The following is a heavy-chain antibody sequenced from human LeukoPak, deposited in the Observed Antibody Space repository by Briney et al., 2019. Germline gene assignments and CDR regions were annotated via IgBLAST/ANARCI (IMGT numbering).Heavy chain of an antibody. CDR2: IYYSGST. V-gene: IGHV4-59*08. CDR1: GGSISSYY. CDR3: ARSGYTYGLDY. J-gene: IGHJ4*02. Sequence: SETLSLTCTVSGGSISSYYWSWIRQPPGKGLEWIGYIYYSGSTNYNPSLESRVTISVDTSKNQFSLKLSSGTAADTAVYYCARSGYTYGLDYWGQGTLVTVSS. D-gene: IGHD5-18*01.